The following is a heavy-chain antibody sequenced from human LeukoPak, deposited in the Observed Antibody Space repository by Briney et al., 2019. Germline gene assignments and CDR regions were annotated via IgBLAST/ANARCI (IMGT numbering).Heavy chain of an antibody. CDR2: ISGSGSNT. J-gene: IGHJ4*02. CDR1: GFTFSNYA. D-gene: IGHD6-19*01. V-gene: IGHV3-23*01. CDR3: AKAAVAGVKYYFDY. Sequence: GGSLRLSCAASGFTFSNYAMSWVRQAPGKGLEWASAISGSGSNTYYADSVTGRFAISRDSSKNTLCLQMNSLRAEDTAVYYCAKAAVAGVKYYFDYWGQGTLVTVSS.